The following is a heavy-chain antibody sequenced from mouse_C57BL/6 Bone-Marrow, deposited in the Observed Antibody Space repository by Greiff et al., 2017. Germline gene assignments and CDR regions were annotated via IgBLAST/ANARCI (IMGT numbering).Heavy chain of an antibody. J-gene: IGHJ3*01. D-gene: IGHD4-1*01. CDR1: GYTFTEYT. Sequence: AQLQQSGAELVKPGASVKLSCKASGYTFTEYTIHWVKQRSGQGLEGIGWFYPGSGSIKYKEKFKDKATLNADKSSSTVYMELSRLTSEDSAVYVCARHEENWVPWFAYWGQGTLVTVSA. CDR2: FYPGSGSI. V-gene: IGHV1-62-2*01. CDR3: ARHEENWVPWFAY.